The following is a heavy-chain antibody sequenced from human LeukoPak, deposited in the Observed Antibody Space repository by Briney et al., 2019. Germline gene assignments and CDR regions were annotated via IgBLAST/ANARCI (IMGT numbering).Heavy chain of an antibody. CDR2: IYYSGST. V-gene: IGHV4-61*01. CDR3: ARTIYYFDY. CDR1: GGCVSSGSYY. J-gene: IGHJ4*02. Sequence: SETLSLTCTVCGGCVSSGSYYWIWIRQPPEEGLEWIGYIYYSGSTNYNPSLKSRVPISVDTSKHQFSLKLSSVTAADTAVYYWARTIYYFDYWGQGTLVTVSS. D-gene: IGHD2/OR15-2a*01.